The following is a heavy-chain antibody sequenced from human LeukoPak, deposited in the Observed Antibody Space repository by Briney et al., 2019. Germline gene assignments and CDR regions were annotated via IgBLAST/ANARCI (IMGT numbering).Heavy chain of an antibody. CDR3: ARAVVISNWFDP. D-gene: IGHD2-21*01. CDR1: GFXFSTYS. Sequence: GGSLRLSCAASGFXFSTYSMNWVRQAPGKGLEWVSSISPGRTYMFYADSVKGRFTISRDNARNSLYLQMNSLRAEDTAVYYCARAVVISNWFDPWGQGTLVTVSS. V-gene: IGHV3-21*01. CDR2: ISPGRTYM. J-gene: IGHJ5*02.